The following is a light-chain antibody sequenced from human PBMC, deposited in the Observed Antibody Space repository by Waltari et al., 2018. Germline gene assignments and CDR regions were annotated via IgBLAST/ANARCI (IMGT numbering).Light chain of an antibody. V-gene: IGKV3-20*01. Sequence: EIVLPQSPGTASLSPGERVTLSCRASQSVGSSSLAWYQQKPGQAPRLVISRASRRATGIPDRFSGSGSGTDFSLTISRLEPEDFAVYYCQQHGTLPATFGQGTKVEIK. CDR3: QQHGTLPAT. CDR2: RAS. J-gene: IGKJ1*01. CDR1: QSVGSSS.